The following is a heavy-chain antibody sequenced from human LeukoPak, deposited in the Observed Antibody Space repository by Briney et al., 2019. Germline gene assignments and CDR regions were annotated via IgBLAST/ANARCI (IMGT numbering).Heavy chain of an antibody. V-gene: IGHV3-30*02. CDR2: IRYDGSNE. D-gene: IGHD2-2*01. Sequence: GGSLRLSCAASGFTLSSYGMHWVRQAPGKGLEWVAFIRYDGSNEYYADSVKGRFTISRDNSKNTLHLQMNSLRAEDTAVYYCARIDIAVASAFILDAFGIWGQGTMVTVSS. CDR3: ARIDIAVASAFILDAFGI. CDR1: GFTLSSYG. J-gene: IGHJ3*02.